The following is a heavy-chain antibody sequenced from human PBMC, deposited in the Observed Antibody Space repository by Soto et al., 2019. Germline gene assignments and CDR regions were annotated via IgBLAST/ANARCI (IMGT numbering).Heavy chain of an antibody. V-gene: IGHV4-30-2*01. CDR1: GDTISTGGYS. D-gene: IGHD3-3*01. CDR3: ARGGFWSGYYYGWFDP. J-gene: IGHJ5*01. CDR2: TYPTGST. Sequence: SETLSLTCGVSGDTISTGGYSWAWIRQPPGKALEWIGHTYPTGSTYYNPSLKSRVTISMDRSKNQFSLKLSSVTAADTAVYYCARGGFWSGYYYGWFDPWGLGTLVTVSS.